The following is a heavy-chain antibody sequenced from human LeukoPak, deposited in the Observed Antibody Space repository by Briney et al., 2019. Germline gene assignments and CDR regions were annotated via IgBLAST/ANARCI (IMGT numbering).Heavy chain of an antibody. J-gene: IGHJ6*02. V-gene: IGHV1-2*02. Sequence: ASVKVSCKASGYTFTGYYIHWVRQAPGQGLEWMGWINPNSGGTNYAQKFQGRFTMTRDTSISTAYMELSRLRSDDTAVYYCARVQSGYSYGYYYYYGMDVWGQGTTVTVSS. CDR3: ARVQSGYSYGYYYYYGMDV. D-gene: IGHD5-18*01. CDR1: GYTFTGYY. CDR2: INPNSGGT.